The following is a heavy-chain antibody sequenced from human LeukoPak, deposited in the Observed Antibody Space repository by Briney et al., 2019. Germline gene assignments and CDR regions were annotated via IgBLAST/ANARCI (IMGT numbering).Heavy chain of an antibody. CDR1: GGSISNYQ. CDR2: IYYTGST. Sequence: SETLSLTCTDSGGSISNYQWSWIRHPPGRGLERMGHIYYTGSTHYNHSLKSRVTISIDTTQKQFSVKLGSVTPADTAVYYCARVLWPVGATPFFDYWGRGTLVTVSS. J-gene: IGHJ4*02. D-gene: IGHD1-26*01. V-gene: IGHV4-59*01. CDR3: ARVLWPVGATPFFDY.